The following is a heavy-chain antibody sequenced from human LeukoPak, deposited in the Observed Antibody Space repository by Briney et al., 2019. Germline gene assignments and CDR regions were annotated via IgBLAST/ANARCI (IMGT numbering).Heavy chain of an antibody. CDR3: ARERALFGVITKAFDI. D-gene: IGHD3-22*01. J-gene: IGHJ3*02. CDR1: GGTFSSYA. Sequence: SVKVSCKASGGTFSSYAISWVRQAPGQGLEWMGRIIPIFGTANYAQKFQGRVTITTDESTSTAYMELSILRPEDTAVYYCARERALFGVITKAFDIWGQGTMVTVSS. CDR2: IIPIFGTA. V-gene: IGHV1-69*05.